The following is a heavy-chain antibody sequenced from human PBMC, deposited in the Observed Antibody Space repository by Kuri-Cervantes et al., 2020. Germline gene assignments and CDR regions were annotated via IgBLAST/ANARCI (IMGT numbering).Heavy chain of an antibody. J-gene: IGHJ6*03. V-gene: IGHV1-2*04. D-gene: IGHD3-3*01. CDR1: GYTFTGYY. Sequence: ASVKVSCKASGYTFTGYYMHWVRQAPGQGLEWMGWINPNSGGTNYAQKFQGWVTMTRDTSISTAYMELSSLRSEDTAVYYCARGVLRFLEWHEGARYYMDVWGKGTTVTVSS. CDR2: INPNSGGT. CDR3: ARGVLRFLEWHEGARYYMDV.